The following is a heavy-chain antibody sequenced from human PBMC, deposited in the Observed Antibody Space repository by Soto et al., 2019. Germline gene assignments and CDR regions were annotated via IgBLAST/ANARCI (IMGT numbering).Heavy chain of an antibody. CDR3: ARDDNTAMAHILYYFDY. J-gene: IGHJ4*02. D-gene: IGHD5-18*01. CDR1: GFTFSSYA. Sequence: GGSLRLSCAASGFTFSSYAMHWVRQAPGKGLEWVAVISYDGSNKYYADSVKGRFTISGDNSKNTLYLQMNSLRAEDTAVYYCARDDNTAMAHILYYFDYWGQGTLVTVSS. CDR2: ISYDGSNK. V-gene: IGHV3-30-3*01.